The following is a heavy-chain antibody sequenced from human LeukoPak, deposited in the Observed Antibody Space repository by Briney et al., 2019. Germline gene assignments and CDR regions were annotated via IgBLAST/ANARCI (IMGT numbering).Heavy chain of an antibody. CDR1: GFTFSSYA. Sequence: GRSLRLSCAASGFTFSSYAMHWVRQAPGKGLEWVAVISYDGSNKYYADSVKGRFTISRDNSKNTLYLQMNSLRAEDTAVYYCARELVAADYEDGSGYYRGPNASFDIWGEGTMVTVSS. J-gene: IGHJ3*02. D-gene: IGHD3-22*01. CDR2: ISYDGSNK. CDR3: ARELVAADYEDGSGYYRGPNASFDI. V-gene: IGHV3-30*04.